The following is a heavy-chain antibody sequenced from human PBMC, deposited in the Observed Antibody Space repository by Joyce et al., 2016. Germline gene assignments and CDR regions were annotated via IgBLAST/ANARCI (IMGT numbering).Heavy chain of an antibody. V-gene: IGHV4-34*01. CDR3: VIGLSRRSRFHDY. CDR1: GGPFSDFY. D-gene: IGHD1-14*01. J-gene: IGHJ4*02. CDR2: INHSGST. Sequence: QVQLQQWGAGLLKPSETLSLTCAVSGGPFSDFYWSWLRQPPGQGLEWIGEINHSGSTKYNPSLKSRLTISVDPSKNKFSLGLRSVTAADTAVYWCVIGLSRRSRFHDYWGQGTLVTVSP.